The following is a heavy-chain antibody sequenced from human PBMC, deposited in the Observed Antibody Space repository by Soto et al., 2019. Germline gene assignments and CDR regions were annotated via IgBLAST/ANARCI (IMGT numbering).Heavy chain of an antibody. CDR3: ARGVGLQYDSGYSDFWTGKNDWFDP. Sequence: SETLSLTCTVSGGSISRHYRSWLRQPPGKGLEWIGYIYYSGSNNYNPALKSGVTVSIDTSRNQFSLELRSVTAADTAVYYCARGVGLQYDSGYSDFWTGKNDWFDPWGQGTLVTVSS. J-gene: IGHJ5*02. D-gene: IGHD3-3*01. CDR2: IYYSGSN. CDR1: GGSISRHY. V-gene: IGHV4-59*11.